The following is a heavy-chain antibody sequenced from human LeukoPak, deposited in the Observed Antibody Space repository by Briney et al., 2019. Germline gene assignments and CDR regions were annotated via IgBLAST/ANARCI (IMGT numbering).Heavy chain of an antibody. CDR1: GGSITSGNYY. J-gene: IGHJ5*02. CDR2: IFYTGST. V-gene: IGHV4-30-4*01. D-gene: IGHD6-6*01. CDR3: ARKYPDHWFDP. Sequence: SETLSHTCTVSGGSITSGNYYWSWIRQPPGKGLEWIGYIFYTGSTNYSPSLKSRVSISVDTFKNQFSLKLSSVTAADTAVYYCARKYPDHWFDPWGQGTLVTVSS.